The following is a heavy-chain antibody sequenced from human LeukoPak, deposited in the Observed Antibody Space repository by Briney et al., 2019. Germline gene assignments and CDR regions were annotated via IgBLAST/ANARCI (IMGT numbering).Heavy chain of an antibody. V-gene: IGHV7-4-1*02. CDR1: GYTFTSYA. CDR3: ARPGYSSSLMVKYFDY. CDR2: INTNTGNP. D-gene: IGHD6-13*01. J-gene: IGHJ4*02. Sequence: GASVKVSCKASGYTFTSYAMNWVRQAPGQGLEWMGWINTNTGNPTYAQGFTGRFVFSLDTSVSTAYLQISSLKAEDTAVYYCARPGYSSSLMVKYFDYWGQGTLVTVSS.